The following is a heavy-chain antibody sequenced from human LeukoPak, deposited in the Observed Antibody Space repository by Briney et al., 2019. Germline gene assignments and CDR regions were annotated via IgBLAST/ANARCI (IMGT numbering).Heavy chain of an antibody. Sequence: PGGSLRLSCAASGFTFNTYSMNWVRQAPGKGLEWVSYISSSSSAIYYADSVKGRFTISRDNAKNSLYLQMNSLRAEDTAVYYCARAPMVRANVVDYWGQGTLVTVSS. CDR2: ISSSSSAI. CDR1: GFTFNTYS. J-gene: IGHJ4*02. CDR3: ARAPMVRANVVDY. D-gene: IGHD4/OR15-4a*01. V-gene: IGHV3-48*04.